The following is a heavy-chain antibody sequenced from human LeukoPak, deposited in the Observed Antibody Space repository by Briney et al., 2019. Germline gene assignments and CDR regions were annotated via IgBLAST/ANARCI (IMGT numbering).Heavy chain of an antibody. D-gene: IGHD6-13*01. J-gene: IGHJ4*02. CDR3: ARDRDSSRYFDY. V-gene: IGHV1-69*13. CDR2: IIPIFGTA. CDR1: GGTFSIYA. Sequence: SVTVSFTASGGTFSIYAISWVRRAPGQGLEWMGGIIPIFGTANYAQKFQGRVTITADESTSTAYMELSSLRSEDTAVYYCARDRDSSRYFDYWGQGTLVTVSS.